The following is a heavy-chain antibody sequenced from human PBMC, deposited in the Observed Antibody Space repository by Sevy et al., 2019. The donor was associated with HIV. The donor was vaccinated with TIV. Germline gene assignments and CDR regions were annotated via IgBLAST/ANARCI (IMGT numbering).Heavy chain of an antibody. CDR1: GFTFSSYA. Sequence: GGSLRLSCAASGFTFSSYAMHWVRQAPGKGLEWVAVISYDGSNKYYADSVKGRFTISRDNSKNTLYLQMNSLRAEDTAVYYCARDRGARLKGPLDIWGQGTMVTVSS. CDR3: ARDRGARLKGPLDI. CDR2: ISYDGSNK. V-gene: IGHV3-30-3*01. J-gene: IGHJ3*02. D-gene: IGHD1-26*01.